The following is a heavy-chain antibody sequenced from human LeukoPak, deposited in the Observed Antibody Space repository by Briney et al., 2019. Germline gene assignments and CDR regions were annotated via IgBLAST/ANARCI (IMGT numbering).Heavy chain of an antibody. CDR2: ISSGSEII. D-gene: IGHD1-1*01. Sequence: GGSLRLSCVASGLTFSIYNMNWVRQAPGKGLEWVSFISSGSEIINYADSVKGRFTVSRDNDKKSLYLQMNSLRDVDTAVYYCARNPAGIGDYLGQGTLVTVSS. CDR3: ARNPAGIGDY. J-gene: IGHJ4*02. CDR1: GLTFSIYN. V-gene: IGHV3-48*02.